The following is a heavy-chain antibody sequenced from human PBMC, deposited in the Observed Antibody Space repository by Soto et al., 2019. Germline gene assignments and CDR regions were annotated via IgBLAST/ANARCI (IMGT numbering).Heavy chain of an antibody. Sequence: QVQLVQSGAEVKRPGASVKVSCKASGYTFTTYYMHWVRQAPGQGLEWLGIINPNGGSTTYAQKFQGRVTMTRDTSTSTVYLELSSLRSEDTAVYYCARAGYCSGGTCFHGNCAYWGQGTLVTVSA. CDR3: ARAGYCSGGTCFHGNCAY. V-gene: IGHV1-46*01. CDR2: INPNGGST. J-gene: IGHJ4*02. D-gene: IGHD2-15*01. CDR1: GYTFTTYY.